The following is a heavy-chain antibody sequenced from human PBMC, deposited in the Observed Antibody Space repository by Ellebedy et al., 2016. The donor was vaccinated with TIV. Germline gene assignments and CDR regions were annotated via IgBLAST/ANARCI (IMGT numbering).Heavy chain of an antibody. V-gene: IGHV3-53*01. D-gene: IGHD3-9*01. CDR3: AVTPSLRYFDWLTPDGMDV. CDR2: IYSGGST. CDR1: GFTFSDYY. Sequence: GGSLRLSCAASGFTFSDYYMSWVRQAPGKGLEWVSVIYSGGSTYYADSVKGRFTISRDNSKNTLYLQMNSLRAEDTAVYYCAVTPSLRYFDWLTPDGMDVWGQGTTVTVSS. J-gene: IGHJ6*02.